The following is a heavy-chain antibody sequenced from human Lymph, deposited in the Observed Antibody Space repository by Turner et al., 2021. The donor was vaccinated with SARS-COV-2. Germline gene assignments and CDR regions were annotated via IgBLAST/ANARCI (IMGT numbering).Heavy chain of an antibody. CDR3: ARDNPHDAFDI. CDR2: IDSGGST. Sequence: VQLVETVGGLIQPGVSLRLSCAASGFNVSSNYMSWVRQAPGKGLEWVSVIDSGGSTFYADSVRGRFTISRDNSKNTLYLKMNSLRAEDTAVYYCARDNPHDAFDIWGQGTMVTVSS. CDR1: GFNVSSNY. V-gene: IGHV3-53*02. J-gene: IGHJ3*02.